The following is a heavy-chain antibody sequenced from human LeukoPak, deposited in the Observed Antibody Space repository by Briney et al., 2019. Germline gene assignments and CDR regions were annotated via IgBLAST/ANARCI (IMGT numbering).Heavy chain of an antibody. CDR1: GFTFSNAW. Sequence: GGSLRLSCAASGFTFSNAWMSWVRQAPGKGLEWVGRIKSKTDGGTTDYAAPVKGRFTISRDDSKNTLYLQMNSLKTEDTAVYYCTTRRDYGDYYFDYWGQGTLVTVSS. CDR2: IKSKTDGGTT. J-gene: IGHJ4*02. D-gene: IGHD4-17*01. V-gene: IGHV3-15*01. CDR3: TTRRDYGDYYFDY.